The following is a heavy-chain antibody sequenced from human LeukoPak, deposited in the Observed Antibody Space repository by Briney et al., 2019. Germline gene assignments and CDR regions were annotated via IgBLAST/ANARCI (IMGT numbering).Heavy chain of an antibody. Sequence: ASVKVSCKASGDTFITYTFSWVRQAPGQGLEWMGRIIPSLDVSNYAQKFQGRVTLTADKSTTTTYMELTSLRTEDTAIYYCARDHCSRGSCLGGHWGQGTLVTVSS. V-gene: IGHV1-69*04. CDR1: GDTFITYT. D-gene: IGHD2-15*01. CDR2: IIPSLDVS. CDR3: ARDHCSRGSCLGGH. J-gene: IGHJ4*02.